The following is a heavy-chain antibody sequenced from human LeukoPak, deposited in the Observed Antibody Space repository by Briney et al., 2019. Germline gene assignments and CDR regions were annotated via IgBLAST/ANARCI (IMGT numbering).Heavy chain of an antibody. V-gene: IGHV3-23*01. CDR3: AKEVAYCGGDCSGTPFDY. CDR1: GFTFKTYA. CDR2: ISGSGGST. Sequence: GGSLRLSCAASGFTFKTYAMSWVRQAPGKGLEWVSAISGSGGSTYYADSVKGRFTISRDNSKNTLYLQMNSLRAEDTAVYYCAKEVAYCGGDCSGTPFDYWGQGTLVTVSS. D-gene: IGHD2-21*02. J-gene: IGHJ4*02.